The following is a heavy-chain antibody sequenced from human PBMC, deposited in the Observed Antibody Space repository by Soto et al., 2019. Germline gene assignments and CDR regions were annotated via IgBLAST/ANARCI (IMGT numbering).Heavy chain of an antibody. CDR1: GGSVSSVTYY. V-gene: IGHV4-61*01. CDR3: ARVAYCGGDCYRGFDP. J-gene: IGHJ5*02. CDR2: INYGGST. D-gene: IGHD2-21*02. Sequence: PSETLSLTCIVSGGSVSSVTYYWSWIRQPPGKGLEWIGYINYGGSTNYNPSLKSRVSMSLDTSNNQFSLNLISVTAADTAVYYCARVAYCGGDCYRGFDPWGQGTLVTVSS.